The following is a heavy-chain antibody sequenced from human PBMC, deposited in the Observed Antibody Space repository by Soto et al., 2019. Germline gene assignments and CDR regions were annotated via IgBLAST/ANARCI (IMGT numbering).Heavy chain of an antibody. D-gene: IGHD6-6*01. CDR2: IKQDGSEK. CDR3: ARNRGIAARLYDY. J-gene: IGHJ4*02. Sequence: WGSLRLSCAASGFTFSSYWMSWVRQAPGKGLEWVANIKQDGSEKYYVDSVKGRFTISRDNAKNSLYLQMNSLRAEDTAVYYCARNRGIAARLYDYWGQGTLVTVSS. CDR1: GFTFSSYW. V-gene: IGHV3-7*01.